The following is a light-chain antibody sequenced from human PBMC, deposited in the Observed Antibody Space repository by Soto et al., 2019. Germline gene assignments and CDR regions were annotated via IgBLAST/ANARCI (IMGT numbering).Light chain of an antibody. CDR1: QGISSY. Sequence: IQLTQSPSSLSASVGDRVTITCRASQGISSYLAWYQQKPGKAPKLLIYAASTLQSGVPSRFSDSGSGTDFTLTISSLQPEDFATYYCQQLNSYHTFGQGTKLEIK. J-gene: IGKJ2*01. CDR3: QQLNSYHT. V-gene: IGKV1-9*01. CDR2: AAS.